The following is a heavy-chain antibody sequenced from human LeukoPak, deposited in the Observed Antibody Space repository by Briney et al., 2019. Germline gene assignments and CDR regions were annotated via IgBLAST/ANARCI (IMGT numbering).Heavy chain of an antibody. V-gene: IGHV3-21*01. CDR2: ISSSSSYI. CDR1: GFTFSSYS. J-gene: IGHJ4*02. D-gene: IGHD3-22*01. CDR3: AREIVYYDSSGFDY. Sequence: GGSLRLSCSASGFTFSSYSMNWVRQAPGKGLEGVSSISSSSSYIYYADSVKGRFTISRDNAKNSLYLQMNSLRAEGTAVYYCAREIVYYDSSGFDYWGQGTLVTVSS.